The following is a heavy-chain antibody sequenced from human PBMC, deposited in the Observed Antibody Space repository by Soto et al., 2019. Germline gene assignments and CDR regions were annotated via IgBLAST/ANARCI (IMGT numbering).Heavy chain of an antibody. D-gene: IGHD3-10*01. CDR1: GYTLTELS. V-gene: IGHV1-24*01. CDR3: ATVTPYYYGSGGPFDP. CDR2: FDPEDGET. Sequence: ASVKVSCKVSGYTLTELSMHWVRQAPGKGLEWMGGFDPEDGETIYAQKFQGRVTMTEDTSTDTAYMELSSLRSEDTAVYYCATVTPYYYGSGGPFDPWGQGTLVTVCS. J-gene: IGHJ5*02.